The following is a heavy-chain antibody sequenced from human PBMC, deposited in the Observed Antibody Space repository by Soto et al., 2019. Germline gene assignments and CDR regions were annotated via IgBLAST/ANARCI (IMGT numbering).Heavy chain of an antibody. CDR1: GFTFDNYG. D-gene: IGHD6-19*01. CDR2: IGGSGGSP. V-gene: IGHV3-23*01. Sequence: PGGSLRLCCAASGFTFDNYGMGWVRRAPGKGLEWVSSIGGSGGSPKYSDSAKGRFTISRDNSKKTLFLQMNSLRAEDTAVYYCEKIAEAVAGTVYGYWGQGTLVTVSS. CDR3: EKIAEAVAGTVYGY. J-gene: IGHJ4*02.